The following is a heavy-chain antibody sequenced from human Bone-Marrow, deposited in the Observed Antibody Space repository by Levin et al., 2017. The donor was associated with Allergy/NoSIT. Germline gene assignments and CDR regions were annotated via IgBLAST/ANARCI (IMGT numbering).Heavy chain of an antibody. Sequence: ASVKVSCKASGYTFSDYGISWVRQAPGQGLEWMGWINVNNGHTNYVQKFQGRVNMTTNTSTRTAHMELRSLRSDDTAIYYCARGFDYWGQGTLVTVSS. CDR2: INVNNGHT. CDR3: ARGFDY. CDR1: GYTFSDYG. V-gene: IGHV1-18*01. J-gene: IGHJ4*02.